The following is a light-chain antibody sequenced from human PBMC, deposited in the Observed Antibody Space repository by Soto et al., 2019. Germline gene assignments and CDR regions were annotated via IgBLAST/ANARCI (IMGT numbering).Light chain of an antibody. CDR2: SNY. Sequence: QSVLTQPPSASGTPGQRVTISCSGSSSNIESNTVTWYQQLPGTAPKLVIYSNYDRPSGVPDRFSGSTSGTSASLVIRGLQSDDEAHYYCATWDDSLNAAVFGGGTQLTVL. CDR1: SSNIESNT. J-gene: IGLJ7*01. V-gene: IGLV1-44*01. CDR3: ATWDDSLNAAV.